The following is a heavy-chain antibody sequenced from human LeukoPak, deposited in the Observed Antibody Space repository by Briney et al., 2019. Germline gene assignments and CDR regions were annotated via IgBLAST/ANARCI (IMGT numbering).Heavy chain of an antibody. CDR1: GGTFSSYA. V-gene: IGHV1-69*13. Sequence: GASVKVSCKASGGTFSSYAISWVRQAPGQGLEWMGGIIPIFGTANYAQKFQGRVTITADESTSTAYMELSSLRSEDTAVYYCARSTGGYNWNAAFDYWGQGTLVTVSS. CDR3: ARSTGGYNWNAAFDY. CDR2: IIPIFGTA. D-gene: IGHD1-20*01. J-gene: IGHJ4*02.